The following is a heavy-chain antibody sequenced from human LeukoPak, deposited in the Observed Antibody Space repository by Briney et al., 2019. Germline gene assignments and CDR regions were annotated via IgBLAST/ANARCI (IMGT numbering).Heavy chain of an antibody. V-gene: IGHV4-59*08. CDR3: ARQTTLYNWNDVFDY. CDR1: GGSISSYY. J-gene: IGHJ4*02. Sequence: SETLSLTCTVSGGSISSYYWSWIRQPPGKGLEWTGYIYYSGSTNYNPSLKSRVTISVDTSKNQFSLKLSSVTAADTAVYYCARQTTLYNWNDVFDYXGQGXLXTVSS. D-gene: IGHD1-1*01. CDR2: IYYSGST.